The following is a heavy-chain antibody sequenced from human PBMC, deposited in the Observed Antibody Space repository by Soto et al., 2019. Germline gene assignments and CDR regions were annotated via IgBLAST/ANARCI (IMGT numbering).Heavy chain of an antibody. V-gene: IGHV1-69*13. CDR1: GGTFSSYA. J-gene: IGHJ6*02. CDR3: AREPYDSSGYYSYYYYYGMDV. D-gene: IGHD3-22*01. Sequence: SVKVSCKASGGTFSSYAISWVRQAPGQGLEWMGGIIPIFGTANYAQKFQGRVTITADESTSTAYMELSSLRSEDTAVYYCAREPYDSSGYYSYYYYYGMDVWGQGTTVTVSS. CDR2: IIPIFGTA.